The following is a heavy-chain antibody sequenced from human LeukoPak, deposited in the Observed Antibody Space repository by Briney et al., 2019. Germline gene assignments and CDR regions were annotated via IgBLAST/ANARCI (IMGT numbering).Heavy chain of an antibody. CDR2: INPNSGGT. D-gene: IGHD2-2*01. V-gene: IGHV1-2*02. Sequence: ASVKVSCKASGYTFTGYYMHWVRQAPGQGLEWMGWINPNSGGTNYAQKFQGRVTMTRDTSISTAYMELSRLRSDDTAVYYCARMAAMIPYFDYWGQGTLVTVSS. CDR1: GYTFTGYY. CDR3: ARMAAMIPYFDY. J-gene: IGHJ4*02.